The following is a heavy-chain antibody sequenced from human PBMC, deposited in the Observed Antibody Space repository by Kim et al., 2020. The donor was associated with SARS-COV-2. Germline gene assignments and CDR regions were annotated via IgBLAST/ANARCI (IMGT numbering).Heavy chain of an antibody. CDR1: GFTFSSYS. V-gene: IGHV3-21*01. CDR3: ARDLWSVYYYDSSGYYRPDYYYYGMDV. J-gene: IGHJ6*02. CDR2: ISSSSSYI. D-gene: IGHD3-22*01. Sequence: GGSLRLSCAASGFTFSSYSMNWVRQAPGKGLEWVSSISSSSSYIYYADSLKGRFTISRDNAKNSLYLQMNSLRAEDTAVYYCARDLWSVYYYDSSGYYRPDYYYYGMDVWGQGTTVTVSS.